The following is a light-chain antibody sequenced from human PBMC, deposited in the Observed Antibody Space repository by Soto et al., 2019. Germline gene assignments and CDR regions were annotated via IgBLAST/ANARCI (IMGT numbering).Light chain of an antibody. CDR1: SSDVGGYNY. CDR2: DVN. J-gene: IGLJ2*01. CDR3: CSYAGRAVV. V-gene: IGLV2-11*01. Sequence: QSALTQPRSVSGSPGQSVSISCTGTSSDVGGYNYVSWFQQHPGQAPKLILYDVNKRPSGVPDRFSGSKSGNTASLTISGLQAEDEADYYCCSYAGRAVVFGGGTQLTVL.